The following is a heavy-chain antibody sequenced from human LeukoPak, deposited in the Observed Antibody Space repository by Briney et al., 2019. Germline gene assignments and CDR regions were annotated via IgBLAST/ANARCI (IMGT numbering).Heavy chain of an antibody. CDR3: ARAGWSLVAEGYYYYMDV. J-gene: IGHJ6*03. Sequence: GGSLRLSCAASGFTFSSYEMNWVRQAPGKGLEWVSYISSSGRTIYYADSVKGRFTISRDNAKNSLYLQMNSLRAEDTAVYYCARAGWSLVAEGYYYYMDVWGKGTTVTISS. CDR1: GFTFSSYE. D-gene: IGHD2-15*01. V-gene: IGHV3-48*03. CDR2: ISSSGRTI.